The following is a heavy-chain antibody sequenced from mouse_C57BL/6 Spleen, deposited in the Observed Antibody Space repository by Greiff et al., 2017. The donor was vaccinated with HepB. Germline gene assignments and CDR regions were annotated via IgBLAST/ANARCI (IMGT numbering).Heavy chain of an antibody. D-gene: IGHD3-2*02. V-gene: IGHV1-74*01. Sequence: QVQLKQPGAELVKPGASVKVSCKASGYTFTSYWMHWVKQRPGQGLEWIGRIHPSDSDTNYNQKFKGKATLTVDKSSSTAYMQLSSLTSEDSAVYYCAIGTAQATDYFDYWGQGTTLTVSS. CDR1: GYTFTSYW. J-gene: IGHJ2*01. CDR2: IHPSDSDT. CDR3: AIGTAQATDYFDY.